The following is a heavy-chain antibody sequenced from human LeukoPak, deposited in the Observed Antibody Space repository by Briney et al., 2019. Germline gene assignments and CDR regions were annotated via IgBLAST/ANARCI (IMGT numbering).Heavy chain of an antibody. Sequence: GGSLRLFCAASGFTFSSYAMSWVRQAPGKGLEWVSAISGSGGSTYYADSVKGRFTISRDNSKNTLYLQMNSLRAEDTAVYYCAKAFFGYGNLFDYWGQGTLVTVSS. CDR2: ISGSGGST. J-gene: IGHJ4*02. V-gene: IGHV3-23*01. CDR1: GFTFSSYA. D-gene: IGHD3-3*02. CDR3: AKAFFGYGNLFDY.